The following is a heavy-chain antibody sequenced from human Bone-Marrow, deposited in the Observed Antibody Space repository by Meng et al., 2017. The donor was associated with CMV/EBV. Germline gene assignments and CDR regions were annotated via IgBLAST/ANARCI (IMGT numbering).Heavy chain of an antibody. J-gene: IGHJ4*02. Sequence: KVSCKASGYTFTGNGITWMRQAPGHGPQWLGGISPQNGDVNYAHSLQGRVAMTIDRSTTTVYMELRSLRNDDTAVYYCARGVSHFDYWGQGTLVTVSS. CDR3: ARGVSHFDY. V-gene: IGHV1-18*01. D-gene: IGHD2-21*01. CDR1: GYTFTGNG. CDR2: ISPQNGDV.